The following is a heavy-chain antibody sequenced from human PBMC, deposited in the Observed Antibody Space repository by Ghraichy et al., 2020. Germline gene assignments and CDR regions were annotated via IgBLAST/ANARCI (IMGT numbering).Heavy chain of an antibody. CDR1: GFTFSDYY. Sequence: LSLTCAASGFTFSDYYMNWIRQAPGKGLEWVSYISDSGNTIYYADSVRGRFTISRDNAKRSLFLQMNSLRGEDTAVYYCARAVGSGYTYVYNDIWGQGTLVTVSS. V-gene: IGHV3-11*01. J-gene: IGHJ4*02. CDR2: ISDSGNTI. CDR3: ARAVGSGYTYVYNDI. D-gene: IGHD5-18*01.